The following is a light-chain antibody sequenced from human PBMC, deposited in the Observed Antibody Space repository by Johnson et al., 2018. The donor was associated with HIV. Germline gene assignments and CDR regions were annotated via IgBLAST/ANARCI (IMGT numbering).Light chain of an antibody. Sequence: HSVLTQPPSVSAAPGQKVTISCSGSSSNIGNNYVSWYQQVPGTAPKLLIYDNKKRPSGIPDRFSGSKSGTSATLGITGLQTGDEADYYCGTWDSSLSAGGVFGTGTKVTVL. CDR2: DNK. V-gene: IGLV1-51*01. CDR1: SSNIGNNY. J-gene: IGLJ1*01. CDR3: GTWDSSLSAGGV.